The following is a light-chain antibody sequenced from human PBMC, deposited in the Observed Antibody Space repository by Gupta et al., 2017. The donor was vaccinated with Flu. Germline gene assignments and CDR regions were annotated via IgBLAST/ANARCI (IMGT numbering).Light chain of an antibody. CDR1: SLRNYY. CDR3: HCEENSGNKYV. Sequence: SSELSQDPAASVALGQTVRITCQGDSLRNYYASWYQQKPGQAPVLVIFARHNRPSRIPDRFSGSSKGGTAALTTTGAQAADEAAYYCHCEENSGNKYVFGGGTKVTVL. J-gene: IGLJ1*01. CDR2: ARH. V-gene: IGLV3-19*01.